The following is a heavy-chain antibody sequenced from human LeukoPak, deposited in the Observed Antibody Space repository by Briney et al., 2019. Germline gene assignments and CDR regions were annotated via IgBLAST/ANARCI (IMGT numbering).Heavy chain of an antibody. CDR2: IRRKPYGGTT. V-gene: IGHV3-49*03. Sequence: GGSLRLSCRASGFTFGDYAMSWFRQGPGKGLEWVGFIRRKPYGGTTEYAASVKGRFTISRDDSKGIAYLQMNSLQTEDTAVYYCTRSALGDYFYWGQGTLVTVSS. CDR1: GFTFGDYA. J-gene: IGHJ4*02. D-gene: IGHD4-17*01. CDR3: TRSALGDYFY.